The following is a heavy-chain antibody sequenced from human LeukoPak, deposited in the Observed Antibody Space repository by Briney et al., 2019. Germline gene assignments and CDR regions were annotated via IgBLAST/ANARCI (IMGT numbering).Heavy chain of an antibody. J-gene: IGHJ5*02. CDR1: GVSISSYY. CDR3: ARASVRCYSTSCYAGWFDP. Sequence: SETLSLTCTVSGVSISSYYWSWIRQAPGKGLERIGYIYYSGSTNYNPSLKSGVTISVETSKNQFSQKLSSMTDADTAVYYCARASVRCYSTSCYAGWFDPWGQGTLVTVSS. D-gene: IGHD2-2*01. CDR2: IYYSGST. V-gene: IGHV4-59*01.